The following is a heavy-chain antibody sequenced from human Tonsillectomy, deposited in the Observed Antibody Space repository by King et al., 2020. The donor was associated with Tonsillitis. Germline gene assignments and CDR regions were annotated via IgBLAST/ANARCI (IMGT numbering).Heavy chain of an antibody. CDR3: TLVAAEGY. J-gene: IGHJ4*02. Sequence: VQLVESGGGLVKPGRSLRLSGTASGFTFGDYAMSWFRQATGKGLEWVGFSRSKAYGGTTEYAASVKGRFTISRDDSKSIAYLQMNSLKTEDTAVYYCTLVAAEGYWGQGTLVTVSS. CDR1: GFTFGDYA. V-gene: IGHV3-49*05. D-gene: IGHD2-15*01. CDR2: SRSKAYGGTT.